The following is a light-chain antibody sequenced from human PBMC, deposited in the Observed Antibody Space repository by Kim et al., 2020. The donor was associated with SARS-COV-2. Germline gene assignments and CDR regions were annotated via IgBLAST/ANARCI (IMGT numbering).Light chain of an antibody. CDR1: KLGDKY. Sequence: SYELTQPPSVSVSPGQTASITCSGHKLGDKYTCWYLQKPGQSPVLVIYQDDRRPSGITERFSGSNSGNTATLTISGTQPMDEADYYCQTWDTTVVFGGGT. V-gene: IGLV3-1*01. CDR3: QTWDTTVV. J-gene: IGLJ2*01. CDR2: QDD.